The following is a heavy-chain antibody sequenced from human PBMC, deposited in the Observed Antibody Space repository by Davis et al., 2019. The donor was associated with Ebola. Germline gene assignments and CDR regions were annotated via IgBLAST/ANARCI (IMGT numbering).Heavy chain of an antibody. J-gene: IGHJ4*02. D-gene: IGHD4-23*01. CDR3: AGHGGNSVVDY. V-gene: IGHV4-34*01. CDR2: ITHSGST. CDR1: RGSFSGYY. Sequence: SETLSLTCAVYRGSFSGYYWSWISQPPGKGLEWIGEITHSGSTNYNPSLKSRVTISVDTSKNQSSLKLNSMTAADTAVYYCAGHGGNSVVDYWGQGTLVTVSS.